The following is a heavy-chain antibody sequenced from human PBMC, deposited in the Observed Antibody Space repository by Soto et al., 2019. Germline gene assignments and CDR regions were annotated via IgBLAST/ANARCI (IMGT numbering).Heavy chain of an antibody. CDR1: GFTFSSYA. Sequence: GGSLRLSCAASGFTFSSYAMNWVRQAPGKGLEWVSTISKSGDSTYYADSVKGRFTISRDNSKNTLYLQMNSLRAEDTAVYYCAKVEYYGFWSGYYYYGLDVWGQGTTVTVSS. CDR3: AKVEYYGFWSGYYYYGLDV. D-gene: IGHD3-3*01. CDR2: ISKSGDST. V-gene: IGHV3-23*01. J-gene: IGHJ6*02.